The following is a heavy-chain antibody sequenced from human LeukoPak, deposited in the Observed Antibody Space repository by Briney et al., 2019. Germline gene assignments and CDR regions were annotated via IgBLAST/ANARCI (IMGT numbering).Heavy chain of an antibody. CDR3: ARHRSGWLQSSFDY. J-gene: IGHJ4*02. V-gene: IGHV4-39*01. D-gene: IGHD5-24*01. CDR2: IYYSGST. CDR1: GDSISSSRSY. Sequence: SETLSLTCTVSGDSISSSRSYWGWIRQPPGKGLEWIGSIYYSGSTYYNTSLKSRVTISVDTSKNQFSLKLSSVTAADTAVYYCARHRSGWLQSSFDYWGQGTLVTVSS.